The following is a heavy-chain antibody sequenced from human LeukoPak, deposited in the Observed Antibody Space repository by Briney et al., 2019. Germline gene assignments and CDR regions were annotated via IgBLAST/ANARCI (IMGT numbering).Heavy chain of an antibody. Sequence: GGSLRLSCAASGFTFSTYWMSWVRQAPGKGLEWVANIKQDGSEKFYVDSVKGRFTISRDNAKYSLYLQMNRPGAEDTAVYYCARDRWGYRYGGDWGQGTLVTVPS. CDR2: IKQDGSEK. J-gene: IGHJ4*02. D-gene: IGHD5-18*01. CDR3: ARDRWGYRYGGD. CDR1: GFTFSTYW. V-gene: IGHV3-7*01.